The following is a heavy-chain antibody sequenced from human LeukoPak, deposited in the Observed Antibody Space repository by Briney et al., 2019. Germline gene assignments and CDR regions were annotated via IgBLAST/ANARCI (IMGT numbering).Heavy chain of an antibody. CDR1: GGSISSSSYY. D-gene: IGHD3-22*01. V-gene: IGHV4-39*01. CDR3: ARQTYYYDSSGYYFSEYYFDY. Sequence: SGTLSLTCTVSGGSISSSSYYWGWNRQPPGKGLEWIGSIYYSGSTYYNPSLKSRVTISVDTSKNQFSLKLSSVTAADTAVYYCARQTYYYDSSGYYFSEYYFDYWGQGTLVTVSS. J-gene: IGHJ4*02. CDR2: IYYSGST.